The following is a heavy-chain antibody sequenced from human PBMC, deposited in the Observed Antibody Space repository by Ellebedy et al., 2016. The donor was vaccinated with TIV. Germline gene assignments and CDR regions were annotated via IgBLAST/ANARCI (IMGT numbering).Heavy chain of an antibody. CDR3: AGDPGGYKPDH. Sequence: GESLKISCGVSGFTFNNHGMYWVRQAPGKGLEWVAFISYDESHVNYADSVKGRFTISRDSSKNTLFLQMNSLRADDTAVYYCAGDPGGYKPDHWGQGTLVTVSS. J-gene: IGHJ4*02. D-gene: IGHD5-24*01. CDR2: ISYDESHV. CDR1: GFTFNNHG. V-gene: IGHV3-30*03.